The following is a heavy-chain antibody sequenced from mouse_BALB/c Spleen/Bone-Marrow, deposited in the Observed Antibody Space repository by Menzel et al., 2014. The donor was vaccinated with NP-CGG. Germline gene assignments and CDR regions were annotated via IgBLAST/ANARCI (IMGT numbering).Heavy chain of an antibody. J-gene: IGHJ3*01. CDR1: GFDFSRYW. D-gene: IGHD2-1*01. V-gene: IGHV4-1*02. CDR2: INPDSSTI. CDR3: ARPGWGNYVFVY. Sequence: EVQLVESGGGLVQPGGSLKLSCVASGFDFSRYWMSWVRQAPGKGLEWIGEINPDSSTINYTPSLKDKFIISRDNAKNTLYLQVSKVRSEDTALYYCARPGWGNYVFVYWGQGTLVTVST.